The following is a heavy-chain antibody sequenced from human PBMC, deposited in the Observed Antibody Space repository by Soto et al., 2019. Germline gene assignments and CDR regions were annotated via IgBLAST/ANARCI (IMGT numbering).Heavy chain of an antibody. D-gene: IGHD6-13*01. CDR1: GGSMSSGGYY. J-gene: IGHJ5*02. CDR2: IYYSGST. CDR3: ARVGAIAPAVLNWLGP. V-gene: IGHV4-31*03. Sequence: PSETLSLTCTASGGSMSSGGYYWSWIRQHPGKGLEWIGYIYYSGSTYYNPSLKSRVTISVDTSKNEFSLKLNSVTGADTAVYYCARVGAIAPAVLNWLGPWGQGTLVTVSS.